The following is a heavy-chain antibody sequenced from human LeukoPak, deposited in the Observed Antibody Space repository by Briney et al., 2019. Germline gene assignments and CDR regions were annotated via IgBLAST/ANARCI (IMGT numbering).Heavy chain of an antibody. V-gene: IGHV1-2*02. CDR3: ARGPYYFDSSTYAPRPPDY. D-gene: IGHD3-22*01. J-gene: IGHJ4*02. CDR1: GYTFTGYY. CDR2: IYPNSGGT. Sequence: AAVTVSCKASGYTFTGYYIHWVRQAPGQGLECMGWIYPNSGGTNYAQQFQGRVTMTRDTSINTAYMEVSRLRSDDTAVYYCARGPYYFDSSTYAPRPPDYWGQGTRLPVSS.